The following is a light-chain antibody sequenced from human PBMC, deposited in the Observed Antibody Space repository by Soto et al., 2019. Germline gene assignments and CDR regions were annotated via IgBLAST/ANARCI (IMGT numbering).Light chain of an antibody. Sequence: QSALTQPPSASGSPGQSVTISCTGTSSYVGGYNYVSWYQQHPGKAPKLMIYEVSKRPSGVPDRFSGSKSGNTASLTVSGLEAENEDDYYGSSYAGSNNLVVFGGGTKVTVL. J-gene: IGLJ2*01. V-gene: IGLV2-8*01. CDR3: SSYAGSNNLVV. CDR2: EVS. CDR1: SSYVGGYNY.